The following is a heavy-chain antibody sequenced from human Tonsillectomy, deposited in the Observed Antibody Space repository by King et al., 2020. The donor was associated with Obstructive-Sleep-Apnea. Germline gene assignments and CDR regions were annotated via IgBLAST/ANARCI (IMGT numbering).Heavy chain of an antibody. Sequence: VQLQESGPGLVKPSETLSLTCTVSGGSISSYYWSWIRQPPGKGLEWIGYIYYSGSTNYNPSLKSRVTISLDTSKNQFSLKLTSVTAADTAVYYCARQHPQHYDILTGYPRASYYFDYWGQGTLVTVSS. J-gene: IGHJ4*02. CDR1: GGSISSYY. V-gene: IGHV4-59*08. CDR2: IYYSGST. CDR3: ARQHPQHYDILTGYPRASYYFDY. D-gene: IGHD3-9*01.